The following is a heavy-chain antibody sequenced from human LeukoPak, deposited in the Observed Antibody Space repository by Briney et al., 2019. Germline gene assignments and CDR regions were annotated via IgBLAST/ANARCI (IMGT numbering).Heavy chain of an antibody. CDR2: INPTVGDT. V-gene: IGHV1-46*01. D-gene: IGHD6-13*01. Sequence: ASVKVSCKASGYTLTSYYMHWVRQAPGKGLEWMGIINPTVGDTIYAQKFQGRVTMTRDMSTSTVYMELSSLRSDDTAVYYCARYGFSTIWQGGWHAFDIWGQGTMVTVSS. J-gene: IGHJ3*02. CDR1: GYTLTSYY. CDR3: ARYGFSTIWQGGWHAFDI.